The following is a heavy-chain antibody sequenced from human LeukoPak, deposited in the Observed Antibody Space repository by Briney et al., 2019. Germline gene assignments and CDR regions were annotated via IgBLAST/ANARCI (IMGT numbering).Heavy chain of an antibody. CDR3: ARTYDFWSGYYPFDY. CDR2: MNPNSGNT. D-gene: IGHD3-3*01. J-gene: IGHJ4*02. Sequence: ASVKVSCKASGGTFSSYAISWVRQATGQGLEWMGWMNPNSGNTGYAQKFQGRVTITRNTSISTAYMELSSLRSEATAVYYCARTYDFWSGYYPFDYWGQGTLVTVSS. CDR1: GGTFSSYA. V-gene: IGHV1-8*03.